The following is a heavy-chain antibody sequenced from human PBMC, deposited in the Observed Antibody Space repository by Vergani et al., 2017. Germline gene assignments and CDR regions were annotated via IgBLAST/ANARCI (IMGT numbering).Heavy chain of an antibody. D-gene: IGHD2-2*01. CDR2: ISPDSGDT. V-gene: IGHV1-18*01. J-gene: IGHJ4*02. CDR1: GYTFTRTG. CDR3: ARPVRLRCSSTRCFEDYFDY. Sequence: QIQMVQSGAEVKKPGASVKVSCKASGYTFTRTGISWVRQAPGQGLEWMAWISPDSGDTKYSQKFKGRVTLTTDILTDTAYMEMQSLTSDDSAVYYCARPVRLRCSSTRCFEDYFDYWGQGTLVTVAS.